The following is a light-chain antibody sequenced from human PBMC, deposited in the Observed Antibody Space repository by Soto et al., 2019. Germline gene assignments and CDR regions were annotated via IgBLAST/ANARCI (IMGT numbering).Light chain of an antibody. CDR3: QHYNNYPWT. J-gene: IGKJ1*01. Sequence: DIQMTKSPSTLSASVGDRVTITCRASQSISSWLAWYQQKPGKVPKVLIYDTSSLESGVPSRFSGSGSGTEFTLTISSLQPDDFATYYCQHYNNYPWTFGQGTQVDIK. CDR1: QSISSW. CDR2: DTS. V-gene: IGKV1-5*01.